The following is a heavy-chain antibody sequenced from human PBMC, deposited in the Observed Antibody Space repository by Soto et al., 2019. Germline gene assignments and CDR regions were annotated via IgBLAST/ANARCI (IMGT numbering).Heavy chain of an antibody. J-gene: IGHJ6*02. V-gene: IGHV3-30*18. Sequence: PGGSLRLSCAASGFTFSSYGMHWVRQAPGKGLEWVAVISYDGSNKYYADSVKGRFTISRDNSKNTLYLQMNSLRAEDTAVYYCAKAKVGLAARNYYYYGMDVWGQGTTVTVSS. CDR1: GFTFSSYG. D-gene: IGHD6-6*01. CDR2: ISYDGSNK. CDR3: AKAKVGLAARNYYYYGMDV.